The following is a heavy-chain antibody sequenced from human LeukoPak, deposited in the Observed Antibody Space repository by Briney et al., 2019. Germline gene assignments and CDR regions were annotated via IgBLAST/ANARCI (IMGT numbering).Heavy chain of an antibody. CDR2: FDPEDGER. Sequence: ASVKVSCKVSGYTLTELSTHWVRQAPGRGLEWMGGFDPEDGERIYAQKFQDRVTMTEDTSTDTAYMELRSLRSEDTAMYYCATALRLEALDLWGHGTMVTVSS. CDR1: GYTLTELS. V-gene: IGHV1-24*01. CDR3: ATALRLEALDL. D-gene: IGHD3-16*01. J-gene: IGHJ3*01.